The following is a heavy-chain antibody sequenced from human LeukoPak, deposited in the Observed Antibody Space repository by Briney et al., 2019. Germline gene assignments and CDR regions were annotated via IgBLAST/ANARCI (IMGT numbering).Heavy chain of an antibody. CDR2: IYTSGST. Sequence: SETLSLTCTVSGGSISNYYWSWIRQPAGKGLEWIGRIYTSGSTNYNPSLKSRVAMSVDTSKNQFSLKLSSVTAADTAVYYCARDRGYSSGWYYFDYWGQGTLVTVSS. V-gene: IGHV4-4*07. J-gene: IGHJ4*02. CDR1: GGSISNYY. CDR3: ARDRGYSSGWYYFDY. D-gene: IGHD6-19*01.